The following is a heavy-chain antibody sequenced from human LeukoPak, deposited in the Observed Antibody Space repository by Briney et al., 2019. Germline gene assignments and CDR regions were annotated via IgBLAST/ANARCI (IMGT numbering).Heavy chain of an antibody. D-gene: IGHD2-15*01. CDR1: GFTFSTFN. Sequence: GGSLRLSCAASGFTFSTFNMNWVRQAPVKGQEWVSSISYNGNYIYSADSAKGHFTISKDTATNSLSLQFNSLRHEDTAVYYCVRETGYCSGGRCQPFDAWGEGTLVIVSS. V-gene: IGHV3-21*01. CDR3: VRETGYCSGGRCQPFDA. J-gene: IGHJ5*02. CDR2: ISYNGNYI.